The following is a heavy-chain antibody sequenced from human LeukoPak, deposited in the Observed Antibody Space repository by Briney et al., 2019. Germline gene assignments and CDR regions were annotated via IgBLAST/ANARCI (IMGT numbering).Heavy chain of an antibody. CDR1: GFTFSSFP. J-gene: IGHJ2*01. CDR2: ISTDGSYK. V-gene: IGHV3-30*04. CDR3: ARSLIPGRWYFDL. Sequence: GGSLRLSCAVSGFTFSSFPFLWVRQAPGKGLEWVAAISTDGSYKYHGDSVKGRFTISRDNPMNTLYLQMNGLRPDDTAVYYCARSLIPGRWYFDLWGRGTLVTVSS. D-gene: IGHD3-16*01.